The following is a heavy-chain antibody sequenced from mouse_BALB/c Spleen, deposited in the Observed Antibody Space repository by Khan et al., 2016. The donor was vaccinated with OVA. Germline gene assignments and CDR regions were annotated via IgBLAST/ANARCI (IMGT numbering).Heavy chain of an antibody. CDR3: ARAYYGNYREAMDY. J-gene: IGHJ4*01. CDR2: IWGDGST. V-gene: IGHV2-6-7*01. D-gene: IGHD2-10*01. Sequence: VQLKESGPGLVAPSQSLSITCTVSGFSLTGYGVNWVRQPPGKGLEWLGMIWGDGSTDYNSALKSRLNLSKENSKSQVFLKMNSMQTDDTARYYCARAYYGNYREAMDYWGHGTSVTVSS. CDR1: GFSLTGYG.